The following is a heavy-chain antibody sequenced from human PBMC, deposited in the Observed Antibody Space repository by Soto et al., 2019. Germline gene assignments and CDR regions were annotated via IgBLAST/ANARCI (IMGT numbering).Heavy chain of an antibody. CDR2: IAASGSA. D-gene: IGHD6-13*01. Sequence: QVQLQASGPGLLKPSETLSLTCTVSGESVTLYQWSWIRQPAGKGLEWIGRIAASGSADYSPSLKSRVTMSMDTSNNQFSLRLTSVTAADTAVYYCARSPYSTTVKVWFDPWGQGTLVTVS. CDR3: ARSPYSTTVKVWFDP. V-gene: IGHV4-4*07. CDR1: GESVTLYQ. J-gene: IGHJ5*02.